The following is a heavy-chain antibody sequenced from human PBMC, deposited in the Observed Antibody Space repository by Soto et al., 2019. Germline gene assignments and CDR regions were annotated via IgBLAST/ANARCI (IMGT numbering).Heavy chain of an antibody. Sequence: PGGSLRLSCVGSGFTFSSYSMNWVRQAPGKGPAWVSSISSASSSIDYADSVKGRFTISRDNARNSLYLQLTSLRAEDTAVYYCARQKGYSDFWGQGTLVTVSS. CDR1: GFTFSSYS. CDR2: ISSASSSI. J-gene: IGHJ4*02. CDR3: ARQKGYSDF. V-gene: IGHV3-48*01. D-gene: IGHD5-12*01.